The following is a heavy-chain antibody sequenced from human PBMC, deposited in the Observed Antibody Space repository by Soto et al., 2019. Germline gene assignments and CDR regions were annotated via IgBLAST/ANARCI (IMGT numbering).Heavy chain of an antibody. CDR2: ISGSGGST. D-gene: IGHD3-22*01. CDR3: ANFHWSDYYDCSGYYSKGGVVEY. V-gene: IGHV3-23*01. CDR1: GFTFSTYA. Sequence: GGSLRLSCAASGFTFSTYAMSWVRQPPGKGLEWVSGISGSGGSTYYADSVKGRFTISRDNSKNTLYLQMNSLRAEDTAVYYCANFHWSDYYDCSGYYSKGGVVEYWGQGTLVAVSS. J-gene: IGHJ4*02.